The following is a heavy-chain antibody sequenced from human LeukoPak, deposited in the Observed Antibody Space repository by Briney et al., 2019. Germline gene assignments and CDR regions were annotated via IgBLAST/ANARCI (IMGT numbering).Heavy chain of an antibody. CDR2: IYYSGST. J-gene: IGHJ6*03. CDR3: ARSLTNYYYYYYMDV. CDR1: GGSISSYY. D-gene: IGHD3-9*01. V-gene: IGHV4-59*01. Sequence: SETLSLTCTVPGGSISSYYWSWIRQPPGKGLEWIGYIYYSGSTNYNPSLKSRVTISVDTSKNQFSLKLSSVTAADTAVYYCARSLTNYYYYYYMDVWGKGTTVTVSS.